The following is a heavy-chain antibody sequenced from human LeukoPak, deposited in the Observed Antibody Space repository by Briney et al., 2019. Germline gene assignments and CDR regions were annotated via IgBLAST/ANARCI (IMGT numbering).Heavy chain of an antibody. Sequence: GGSLRLSCAASGFTFSSYAMSWVRQAPGKGLEWVSAISGSGGSTYYADSVKGRFTISRDNSKNTLYLQMNSLRAEDTAVYYCAKDNYYDSSGYYYIPFFYYYGMDVWGQETTVTVSS. V-gene: IGHV3-23*01. CDR3: AKDNYYDSSGYYYIPFFYYYGMDV. D-gene: IGHD3-22*01. CDR2: ISGSGGST. CDR1: GFTFSSYA. J-gene: IGHJ6*02.